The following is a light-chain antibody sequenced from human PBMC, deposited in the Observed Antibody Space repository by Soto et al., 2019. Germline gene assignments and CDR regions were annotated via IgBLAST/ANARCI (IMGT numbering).Light chain of an antibody. J-gene: IGLJ1*01. Sequence: QSALTQPASVSGSPGQSITISCTGTSSGIRDYNYVSWYQQLPDNAPKLIMYEVSNRPSGISNRFSGSKSGNTASLTISGLQAEDEAEYYCSSESPDFFGNGTKLTVL. CDR3: SSESPDF. CDR2: EVS. CDR1: SSGIRDYNY. V-gene: IGLV2-14*01.